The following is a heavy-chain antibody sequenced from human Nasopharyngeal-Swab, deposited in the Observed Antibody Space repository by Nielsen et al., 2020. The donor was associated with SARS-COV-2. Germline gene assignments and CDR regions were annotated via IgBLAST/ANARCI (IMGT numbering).Heavy chain of an antibody. CDR3: AREAYRITIFGVATPGGYFDY. V-gene: IGHV1-69*13. Sequence: SVKVSCKASGGTFSSYAISWVRQAPGQGLEWMGGISPIFGTDNYAQKFQGRVTITADESTSTAYMELSSLRSEDTAVYYCAREAYRITIFGVATPGGYFDYWGQGTLVTVSS. CDR2: ISPIFGTD. J-gene: IGHJ4*02. D-gene: IGHD3-3*01. CDR1: GGTFSSYA.